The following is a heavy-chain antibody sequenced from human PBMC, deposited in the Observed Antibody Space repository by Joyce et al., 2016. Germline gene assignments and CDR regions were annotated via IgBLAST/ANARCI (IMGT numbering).Heavy chain of an antibody. CDR3: ARDPFCVNGFCNRIGWFDI. J-gene: IGHJ5*02. V-gene: IGHV3-30*04. CDR2: LSYDGTRK. D-gene: IGHD2-8*01. Sequence: QVRLVESGGAVVQPGRSLRLSCAASTFSFHAYTMHWVRQAPGKGLEWVASLSYDGTRKNYADSVKGRFSISRDNPNSTLYLQRDSLRADDTAVYHCARDPFCVNGFCNRIGWFDIWGQGTLVLVSS. CDR1: TFSFHAYT.